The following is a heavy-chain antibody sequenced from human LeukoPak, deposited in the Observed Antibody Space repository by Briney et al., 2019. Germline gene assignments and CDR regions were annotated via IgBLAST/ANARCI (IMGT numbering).Heavy chain of an antibody. Sequence: SETLSLTCAVYGGSFSGYYWSWIRQPPGKGLEWIGEINHSGSTNYNPSLKSRVTISVDTSKNQFSLKLSSVTAADTAVYYCARDRYHGSGSYYTVWFDPWGQGTLVTVSS. CDR1: GGSFSGYY. D-gene: IGHD3-10*01. J-gene: IGHJ5*02. CDR3: ARDRYHGSGSYYTVWFDP. V-gene: IGHV4-34*01. CDR2: INHSGST.